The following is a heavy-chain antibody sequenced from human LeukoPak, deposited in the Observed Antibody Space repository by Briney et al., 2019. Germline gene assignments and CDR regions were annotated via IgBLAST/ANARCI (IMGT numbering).Heavy chain of an antibody. V-gene: IGHV3-74*01. D-gene: IGHD3-16*01. CDR3: ARDRGWGTFDI. Sequence: GGSLRLSCAASGFTFSTSWMYWVRQAPGKGPFWVSRINSDGSSTNYADSVKGRFTISRDNAKNTLYLQLSSLRAEDTAAYYCARDRGWGTFDIWGQGTMVTVSS. J-gene: IGHJ3*02. CDR1: GFTFSTSW. CDR2: INSDGSST.